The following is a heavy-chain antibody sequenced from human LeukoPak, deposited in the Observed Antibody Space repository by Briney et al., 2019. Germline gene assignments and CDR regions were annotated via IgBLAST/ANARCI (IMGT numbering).Heavy chain of an antibody. J-gene: IGHJ4*02. CDR1: GGSISSSSYY. Sequence: SETLSLTCTVSGGSISSSSYYWSWIRQPPGKGLEWIGYIYYSGSTNYNPSLKSRVTISVDTSKNQFSLKLSSVTAADTAVYYCARHNKLVFLEWLLSSGFDYWGQGTVVTVSS. CDR2: IYYSGST. V-gene: IGHV4-61*01. D-gene: IGHD3-3*02. CDR3: ARHNKLVFLEWLLSSGFDY.